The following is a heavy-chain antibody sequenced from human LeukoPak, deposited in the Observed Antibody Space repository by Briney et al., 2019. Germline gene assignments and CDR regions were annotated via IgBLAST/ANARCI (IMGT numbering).Heavy chain of an antibody. CDR2: IYNNGDN. D-gene: IGHD6-19*01. CDR1: GGSISRSHFY. V-gene: IGHV4-39*01. Sequence: PSETLSLTCTVSGGSISRSHFYWGWIRQPPGKGLEWIGYIYNNGDNSSNPSLKSRVTLSIDTSENQFSLRLASVTAADTALYYCARVKPGIPVADSWGRGTLVTVSS. CDR3: ARVKPGIPVADS. J-gene: IGHJ4*02.